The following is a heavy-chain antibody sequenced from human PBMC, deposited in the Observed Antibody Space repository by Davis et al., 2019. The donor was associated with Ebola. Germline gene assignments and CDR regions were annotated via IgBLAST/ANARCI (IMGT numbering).Heavy chain of an antibody. V-gene: IGHV1-18*04. CDR1: AYSFPRYG. CDR2: INPHNGNT. Sequence: ASVKVSCKASAYSFPRYGITWVRQAPGQGLEWMGWINPHNGNTNYAQNVQGRVTMTTDTSTSTAYMEVGILRSDDTAVYYCARAQFPTTSDHWGQGTLVTVSS. CDR3: ARAQFPTTSDH. D-gene: IGHD1-1*01. J-gene: IGHJ4*02.